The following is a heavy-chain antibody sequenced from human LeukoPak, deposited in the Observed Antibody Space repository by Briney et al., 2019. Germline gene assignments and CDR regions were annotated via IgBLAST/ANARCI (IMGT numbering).Heavy chain of an antibody. V-gene: IGHV4-59*12. CDR2: IYHSGGT. D-gene: IGHD3-10*01. CDR3: ARFRTMVRGVIFKHYYYYMDV. J-gene: IGHJ6*03. CDR1: GGSIRSYY. Sequence: PSETLSLTCTVSGGSIRSYYWSWIRQPPGKGLEWIGYIYHSGGTNYNPSLKSRVTISVDTSKNQFSLKLSSVTAADTAVYYCARFRTMVRGVIFKHYYYYMDVWGKGTTVTISS.